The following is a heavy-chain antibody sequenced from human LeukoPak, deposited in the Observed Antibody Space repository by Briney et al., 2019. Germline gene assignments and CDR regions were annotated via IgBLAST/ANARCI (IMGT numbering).Heavy chain of an antibody. CDR1: GFTFSSYS. CDR2: ISSASNTI. Sequence: GESLRLSCAASGFTFSSYSMNWVRQAPGKGLEWVSYISSASNTIYYADSVKGRFTISRDNAKNSLYLQLNSLRAEDTAMYYCARDGWFGDYNWFDPWGQGTLVTVSS. CDR3: ARDGWFGDYNWFDP. J-gene: IGHJ5*02. D-gene: IGHD3-10*01. V-gene: IGHV3-48*01.